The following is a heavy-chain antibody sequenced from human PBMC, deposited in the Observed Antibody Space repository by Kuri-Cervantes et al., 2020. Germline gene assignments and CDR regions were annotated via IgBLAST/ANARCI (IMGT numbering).Heavy chain of an antibody. J-gene: IGHJ3*02. V-gene: IGHV1-69*05. CDR1: GGTFSSYA. D-gene: IGHD2-21*02. Sequence: SVKVSCKASGGTFSSYAISWVRQAPGQGLEWMGGIIPIFGTANYAQKFQGRVTITTDESTSTAYMELSSLRSEDTAVYYCARDGGVVVTATGDAFDIWGQGTMVTVSS. CDR2: IIPIFGTA. CDR3: ARDGGVVVTATGDAFDI.